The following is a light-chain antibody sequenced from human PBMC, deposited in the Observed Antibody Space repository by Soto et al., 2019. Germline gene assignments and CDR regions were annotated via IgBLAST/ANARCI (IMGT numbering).Light chain of an antibody. CDR1: QSVSSSY. Sequence: EIVLTQSPGTLSLSPGERATLSYRASQSVSSSYLAWYQQKPGQAPRLLIYGASSRATGIPDRFSGSGSGTDFTLTISRLEPEFFAVYYCPQYCSLPTWTFGQGTIVDIK. V-gene: IGKV3-20*01. CDR3: PQYCSLPTWT. J-gene: IGKJ1*01. CDR2: GAS.